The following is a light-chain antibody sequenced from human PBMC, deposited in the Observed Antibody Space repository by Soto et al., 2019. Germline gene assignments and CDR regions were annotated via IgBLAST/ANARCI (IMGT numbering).Light chain of an antibody. CDR2: DVS. V-gene: IGLV2-8*01. CDR1: SSDVGAYNY. J-gene: IGLJ1*01. CDR3: SSYAGTHIV. Sequence: QSALTQPPSASGSPGQSVAISCTGTSSDVGAYNYVSWYQQHPGKAPKLMIYDVSKRPSGVPDRFSGSKSGNTASLTVSGLQADDEADYYCSSYAGTHIVFGTGTKLTVL.